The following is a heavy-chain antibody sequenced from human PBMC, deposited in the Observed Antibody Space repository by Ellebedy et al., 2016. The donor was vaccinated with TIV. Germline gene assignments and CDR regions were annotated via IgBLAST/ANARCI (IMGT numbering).Heavy chain of an antibody. CDR1: GGSFSGYY. V-gene: IGHV4-34*01. CDR2: IIHVGST. J-gene: IGHJ4*02. CDR3: ARGNSAQYRITMVRGVPKAPFDY. Sequence: MPSETLSLTCAVYGGSFSGYYWSWIRQSPGKGLEWIGEIIHVGSTKYNPSLKSRVTISVDASKNQFSLKLTSVTAADTAVYYCARGNSAQYRITMVRGVPKAPFDYWGQGTPVIVSS. D-gene: IGHD3-10*01.